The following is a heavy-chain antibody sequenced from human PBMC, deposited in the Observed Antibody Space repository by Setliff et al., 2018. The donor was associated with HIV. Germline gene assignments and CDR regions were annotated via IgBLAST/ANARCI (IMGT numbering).Heavy chain of an antibody. CDR2: INPHSGDT. Sequence: ASVKVSCKASGYTFTGYYMHWVRQAPGQGLEWMGWINPHSGDTNYAQKFQDRVTMPRDTSVNIAYMQLSRLRSDDTAVYYCARAPTLFGVEYYYYFGMDVWGQGTTVTVSS. J-gene: IGHJ6*02. D-gene: IGHD3-3*01. V-gene: IGHV1-2*02. CDR1: GYTFTGYY. CDR3: ARAPTLFGVEYYYYFGMDV.